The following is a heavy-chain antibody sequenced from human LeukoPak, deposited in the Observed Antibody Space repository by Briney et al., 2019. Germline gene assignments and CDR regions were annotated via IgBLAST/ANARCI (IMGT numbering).Heavy chain of an antibody. D-gene: IGHD3-9*01. CDR1: GFTFSSYS. J-gene: IGHJ4*02. CDR2: ISSSSSYI. CDR3: ARDFSHYDILTGYHYYFDY. V-gene: IGHV3-21*01. Sequence: GGSLRLSCAASGFTFSSYSMNWVRQAPGKGLEWVSSISSSSSYIYYADSVKGRFTISRDNAKNSLYLQMNSLRAEDTAVYYCARDFSHYDILTGYHYYFDYWGQGTLVTVSS.